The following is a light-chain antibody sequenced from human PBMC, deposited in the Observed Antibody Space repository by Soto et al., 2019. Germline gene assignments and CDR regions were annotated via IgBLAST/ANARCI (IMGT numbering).Light chain of an antibody. CDR3: QQYLSTRT. CDR2: GAT. Sequence: DVRMTQSPSTLSASVGDRVTITCRTAQNIRAWLAWYQQKPGKAPKLLIYGATILESGVSSRFSGSASGTEFTLTISNLQPDDFGTYDCQQYLSTRTFGEGTKVEVK. J-gene: IGKJ1*01. CDR1: QNIRAW. V-gene: IGKV1-5*03.